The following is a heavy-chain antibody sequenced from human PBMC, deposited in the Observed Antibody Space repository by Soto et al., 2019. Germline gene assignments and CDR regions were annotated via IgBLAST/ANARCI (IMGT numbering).Heavy chain of an antibody. CDR3: AIDQGRYCSSTSCYGPAFDI. J-gene: IGHJ3*02. V-gene: IGHV4-30-2*01. D-gene: IGHD2-2*01. CDR1: GGSISSGGYS. Sequence: PSETLSLTCAVSGGSISSGGYSWSWIRQPPGKGLEWIGYIYHSGSTYYNPSLKSRFTISVDRSNIQFSLKLSSVTAADTAVYYCAIDQGRYCSSTSCYGPAFDIWGQGTMVTVSS. CDR2: IYHSGST.